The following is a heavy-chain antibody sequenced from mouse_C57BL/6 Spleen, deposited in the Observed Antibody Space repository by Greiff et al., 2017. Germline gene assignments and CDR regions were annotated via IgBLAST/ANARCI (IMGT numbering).Heavy chain of an antibody. Sequence: EVKPMESWGDLVKPGGSLKLSCAASGFTFSSHGMSWVRPTPDKRLEWVATISCGGSYTSYPDSVKGRFTISRANAKNTLYLQMSSLKSEDTAVYYCARHVWDEYAMDYWGQGTSVTVSS. D-gene: IGHD4-1*01. J-gene: IGHJ4*01. V-gene: IGHV5-6*01. CDR2: ISCGGSYT. CDR1: GFTFSSHG. CDR3: ARHVWDEYAMDY.